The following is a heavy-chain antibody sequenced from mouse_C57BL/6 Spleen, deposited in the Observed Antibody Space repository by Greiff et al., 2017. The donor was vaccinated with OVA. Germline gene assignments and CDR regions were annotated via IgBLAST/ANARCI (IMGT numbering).Heavy chain of an antibody. Sequence: EVKLMESGPGLVKPSQSLSLTCSVTGYSITSGYYWNWIRQFPGNKLEWRGYISYDGSNNYNPSLKNRISITRDTSKNQFFLKLNSVTTEDTATYYCAVITTVGYFDVWGTGTTVTVSS. J-gene: IGHJ1*03. CDR3: AVITTVGYFDV. V-gene: IGHV3-6*01. CDR1: GYSITSGYY. CDR2: ISYDGSN. D-gene: IGHD1-1*01.